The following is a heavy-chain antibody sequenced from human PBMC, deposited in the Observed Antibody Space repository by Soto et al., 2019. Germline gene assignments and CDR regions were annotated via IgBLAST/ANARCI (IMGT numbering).Heavy chain of an antibody. D-gene: IGHD3-10*01. J-gene: IGHJ4*02. Sequence: PGGSLRLSCAASGFTFSSYGMHWVRQAPGKGLEWVAVISYDGSNKYYADSVKGRFTISRDNSKNTLYLQMNSLRAEDTAVYYWAKAGGSGSYYNGYFDYWGQGTLVTVSS. CDR2: ISYDGSNK. CDR3: AKAGGSGSYYNGYFDY. V-gene: IGHV3-30*18. CDR1: GFTFSSYG.